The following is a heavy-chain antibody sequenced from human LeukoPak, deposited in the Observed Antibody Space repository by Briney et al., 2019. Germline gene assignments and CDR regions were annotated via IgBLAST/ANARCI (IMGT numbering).Heavy chain of an antibody. CDR3: AKALSYYYDSSGGLDP. V-gene: IGHV3-53*05. Sequence: GGSLRLSCTVSGFTVSSNSMSWVRQAPGKGLEWDSFIYSDNTHYSDSVKGRFTISRDNAKNSLYLQMNSLRAEDTALYYCAKALSYYYDSSGGLDPWGRGTLVTVSS. D-gene: IGHD3-22*01. CDR1: GFTVSSNS. J-gene: IGHJ5*02. CDR2: IYSDNT.